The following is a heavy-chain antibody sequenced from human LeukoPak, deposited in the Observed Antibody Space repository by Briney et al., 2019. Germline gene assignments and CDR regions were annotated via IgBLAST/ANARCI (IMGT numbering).Heavy chain of an antibody. Sequence: PSETLSLTCAVYGGSFSGYYWSWIRQPPGKGLEWIGEINHSGGANYKPSLKRRVTISADASKNQFSLNVRSVTAADTAVYYCAGKVRVDDSYYVDVWDKGTTVTVSS. V-gene: IGHV4-34*01. J-gene: IGHJ6*03. CDR1: GGSFSGYY. D-gene: IGHD3-3*01. CDR3: AGKVRVDDSYYVDV. CDR2: INHSGGA.